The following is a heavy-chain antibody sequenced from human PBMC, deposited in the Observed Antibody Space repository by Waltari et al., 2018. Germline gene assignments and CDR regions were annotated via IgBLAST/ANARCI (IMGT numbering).Heavy chain of an antibody. D-gene: IGHD4-17*01. CDR3: ARGTVVSSGGMDV. Sequence: QLQLQESGPGLVKPSETLSLTCTVSGGSIRSSSYYWGWIRQPPGKGLEWIGSIYYGGSTYYNPSLKSRVTISVDTSKNQFSLKLSSVTAADTAVYYCARGTVVSSGGMDVWGQGTTVTVSS. CDR1: GGSIRSSSYY. V-gene: IGHV4-39*01. CDR2: IYYGGST. J-gene: IGHJ6*02.